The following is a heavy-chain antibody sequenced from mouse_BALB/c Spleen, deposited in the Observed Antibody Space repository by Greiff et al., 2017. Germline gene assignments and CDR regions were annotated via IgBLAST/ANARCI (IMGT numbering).Heavy chain of an antibody. CDR1: GYSITSGYY. CDR3: ARDGGGYWYFDV. Sequence: EVQLQESGPGLVKPSQSLSLTCSVTGYSITSGYYWNWIRQFPGNKLEWMGYISYDGSNNYNPSLKNRISITRDTSKNQFFLKLNSVTTEDTATYYCARDGGGYWYFDVWGAGTTVTVSS. V-gene: IGHV3-6*02. CDR2: ISYDGSN. J-gene: IGHJ1*01.